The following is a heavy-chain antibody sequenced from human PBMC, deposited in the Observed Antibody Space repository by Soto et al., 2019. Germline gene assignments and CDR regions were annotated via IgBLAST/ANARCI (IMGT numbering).Heavy chain of an antibody. V-gene: IGHV1-2*02. Sequence: ASVKVSCKASGYSFTGYYLHWVRQAPGQGLEWMGWINPKNGVTKYGQKFQGRLTMTRDTSTSTAYMELSRLQSDDTAVYYCTRDASRDSSTRGWFDTGGTGTRVTVSS. CDR2: INPKNGVT. J-gene: IGHJ5*02. CDR1: GYSFTGYY. D-gene: IGHD6-13*01. CDR3: TRDASRDSSTRGWFDT.